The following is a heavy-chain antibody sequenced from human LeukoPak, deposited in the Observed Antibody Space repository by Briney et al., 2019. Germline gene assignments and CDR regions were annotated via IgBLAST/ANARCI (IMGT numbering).Heavy chain of an antibody. CDR3: ARCIVVVVAATDYYYMDV. J-gene: IGHJ6*03. CDR1: GGTFTSYA. D-gene: IGHD2-15*01. V-gene: IGHV1-2*02. CDR2: INPNSGGT. Sequence: ASVKVSCKASGGTFTSYAISWVRQAPGQGLEWMGWINPNSGGTNYAQKFQGRVTMTRDTSISTAYMELSRLIPDDTAVYYCARCIVVVVAATDYYYMDVWGKGTTVTISS.